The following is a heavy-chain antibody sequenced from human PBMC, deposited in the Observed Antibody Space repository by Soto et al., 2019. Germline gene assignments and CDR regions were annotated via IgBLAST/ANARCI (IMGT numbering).Heavy chain of an antibody. J-gene: IGHJ5*02. D-gene: IGHD6-13*01. CDR3: AKLPLRSWYFGTGTNNRFQP. CDR1: GFTFSSYA. V-gene: IGHV3-23*01. Sequence: TGGSLRLSCAASGFTFSSYAMSWVRQAPGKGLEWVSAISGSGGSTYYADSVKGRFTISRDNSKNTLYLQMNSLRAEDTAVYYCAKLPLRSWYFGTGTNNRFQPWGPGTRVTDST. CDR2: ISGSGGST.